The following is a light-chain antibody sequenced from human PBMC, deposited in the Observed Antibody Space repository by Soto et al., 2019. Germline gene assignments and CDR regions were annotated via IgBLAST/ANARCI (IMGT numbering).Light chain of an antibody. CDR3: QSYDSSLSGSV. V-gene: IGLV1-40*01. J-gene: IGLJ3*02. CDR2: GNS. Sequence: QSVLTQPPSVSGAPGQRVTISCTGSSSNIGAGYGVHWYQQLPETAPKLLIYGNSNRPSGVPDRLSGSKSGTSASLAITGLQAEDEADYYCQSYDSSLSGSVFGGGTQLTVL. CDR1: SSNIGAGYG.